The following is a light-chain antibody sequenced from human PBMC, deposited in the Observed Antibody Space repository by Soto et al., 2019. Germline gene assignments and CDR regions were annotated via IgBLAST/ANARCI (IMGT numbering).Light chain of an antibody. CDR3: QQYGSSPWT. CDR1: QSIANNY. J-gene: IGKJ1*01. CDR2: DAS. Sequence: EVALTQSPGTLSLSPGATANLSCRASQSIANNYLTWYQQKPGQAPRVLIYDASTRATGIPDRFSGSGSGTDFTLTISSLEPEDFAVYYCQQYGSSPWTFGQGTKVEI. V-gene: IGKV3-20*01.